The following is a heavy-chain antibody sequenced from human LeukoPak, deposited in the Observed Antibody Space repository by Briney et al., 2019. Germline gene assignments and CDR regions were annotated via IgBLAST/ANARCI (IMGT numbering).Heavy chain of an antibody. D-gene: IGHD6-19*01. J-gene: IGHJ2*01. CDR1: GFTFSSYS. V-gene: IGHV3-21*04. CDR3: AKEGSSGWLNLGYFDL. CDR2: ISSSSSYI. Sequence: KPGGSLRLSCAASGFTFSSYSMNWVRQAPGKGLEWVSSISSSSSYIYYADSVKGRFTISRDNSKNTLYLQMNSLRAEDTAVYYCAKEGSSGWLNLGYFDLWGRGTLVTVSS.